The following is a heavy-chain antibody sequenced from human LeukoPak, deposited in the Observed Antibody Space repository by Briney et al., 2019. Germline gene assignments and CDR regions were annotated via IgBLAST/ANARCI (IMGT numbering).Heavy chain of an antibody. CDR1: GFTFSSYA. V-gene: IGHV3-30-3*01. CDR2: ISYDGSNK. Sequence: PGGSLRLSCAASGFTFSSYAMHWVRQAPGKGLEWVAVISYDGSNKYYADSVKGRFTISRDNSKNTLYLQMSSLRAEDTAVYYCAREGYGRSAYYFDYWGQGTLVTVSS. D-gene: IGHD5-18*01. J-gene: IGHJ4*02. CDR3: AREGYGRSAYYFDY.